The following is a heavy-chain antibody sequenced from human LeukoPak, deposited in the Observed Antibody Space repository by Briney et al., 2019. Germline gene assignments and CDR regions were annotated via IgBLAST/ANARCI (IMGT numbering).Heavy chain of an antibody. Sequence: GASVKVSCKASGYTFTGYYMHWVRQAPGQGLEWMGWINPNSGGTNYAQKFQGRVTMTRDTSISTAYMELSRLRSDDTAVYYCARFKSYGDVVISLYGFDPWGQGTLVTVSS. CDR1: GYTFTGYY. J-gene: IGHJ5*02. V-gene: IGHV1-2*02. CDR2: INPNSGGT. D-gene: IGHD3-22*01. CDR3: ARFKSYGDVVISLYGFDP.